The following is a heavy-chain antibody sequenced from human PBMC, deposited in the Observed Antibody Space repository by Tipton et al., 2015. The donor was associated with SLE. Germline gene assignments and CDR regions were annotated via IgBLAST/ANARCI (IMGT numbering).Heavy chain of an antibody. CDR1: GFTFSSYA. Sequence: GSLRLSCAASGFTFSSYAMHWVRQAPGKGLEWVSAISGSGGSTYYADSVKGRFTISRDNAKNSLYLQMNSLRAEDTAVYYCAREGGRVDFWSGYSVFDYWGQGTLVTVSS. CDR3: AREGGRVDFWSGYSVFDY. J-gene: IGHJ4*02. V-gene: IGHV3-48*03. CDR2: ISGSGGST. D-gene: IGHD3-3*01.